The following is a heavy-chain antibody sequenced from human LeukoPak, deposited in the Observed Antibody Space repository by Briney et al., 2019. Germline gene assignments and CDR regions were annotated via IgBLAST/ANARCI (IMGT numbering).Heavy chain of an antibody. CDR2: VWYDGSNK. V-gene: IGHV3-33*01. CDR1: GFTFSSYG. CDR3: ARERWELLSFNYYFDY. Sequence: GGSLRLSCAASGFTFSSYGMHWVRQAPGKGLEWVAVVWYDGSNKYYADSVKGRFTISRDNSKNTLYLQMNSLRAEDTAVYYCARERWELLSFNYYFDYWGQGTLVTVSS. J-gene: IGHJ4*02. D-gene: IGHD1-26*01.